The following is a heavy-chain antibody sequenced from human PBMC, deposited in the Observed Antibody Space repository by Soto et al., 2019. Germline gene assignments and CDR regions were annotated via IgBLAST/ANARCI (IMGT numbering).Heavy chain of an antibody. V-gene: IGHV3-30-3*01. CDR2: ISYDGSNK. J-gene: IGHJ6*02. CDR1: GFTFSSYA. CDR3: ARDYYRFKSGYWFIIDV. Sequence: QVQLVESGGGVVQPGRSLRLSCAASGFTFSSYAMHWVRQAPGKGLEWVAVISYDGSNKYYADSVKGRFTISRDNSKNTLYLQMNSLRAEYTAVYYCARDYYRFKSGYWFIIDVWGQGTTVTVSS. D-gene: IGHD5-12*01.